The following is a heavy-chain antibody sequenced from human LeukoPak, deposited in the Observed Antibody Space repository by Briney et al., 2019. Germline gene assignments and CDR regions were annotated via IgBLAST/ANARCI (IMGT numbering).Heavy chain of an antibody. D-gene: IGHD5-18*01. Sequence: GSLRLSCAASGFTFSSYSMNWIRQPPGKGLEWIGEINHSGSTNYNPSLKSRVTISVDTSKNQFSLKLSSVTAADTAVYYCARRQYSYARKGYFQHWGQGTLVTVSS. J-gene: IGHJ1*01. V-gene: IGHV4-34*01. CDR2: INHSGST. CDR3: ARRQYSYARKGYFQH. CDR1: GFTFSSYS.